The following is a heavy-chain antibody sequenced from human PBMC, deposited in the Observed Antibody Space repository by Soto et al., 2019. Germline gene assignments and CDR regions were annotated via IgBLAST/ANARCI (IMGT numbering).Heavy chain of an antibody. CDR1: GYTFTSYY. J-gene: IGHJ6*03. D-gene: IGHD5-18*01. V-gene: IGHV1-46*03. Sequence: ASVKVSCKASGYTFTSYYMHWVRQAPGQGLEWMGIINPSGGSTSYAQKFQGRVTMTRDTSTSTVYMELSSLRSEDTAVYYCAREGRIQLWSSPKEYYYYYMDVWGKGTTVTVSS. CDR2: INPSGGST. CDR3: AREGRIQLWSSPKEYYYYYMDV.